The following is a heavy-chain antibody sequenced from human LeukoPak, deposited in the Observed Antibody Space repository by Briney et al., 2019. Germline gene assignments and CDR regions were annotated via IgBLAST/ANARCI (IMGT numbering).Heavy chain of an antibody. CDR2: ISSNGSTI. CDR1: GFTFSDYY. V-gene: IGHV3-11*01. Sequence: GGSLRLSCAASGFTFSDYYMSWIRQAPGKGLEWVSYISSNGSTIYYADSVKGRFTISRDNAKNSLYLQMNSLRAEDTAVYYCARRSKSCYICAFDIWGQGTMVTVSS. J-gene: IGHJ3*02. CDR3: ARRSKSCYICAFDI. D-gene: IGHD2-2*02.